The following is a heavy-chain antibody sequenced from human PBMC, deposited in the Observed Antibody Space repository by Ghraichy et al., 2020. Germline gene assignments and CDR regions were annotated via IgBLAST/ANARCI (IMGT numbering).Heavy chain of an antibody. CDR2: ISGTSSYI. Sequence: GGSLRLSCAASGFTFSTYSMNWVRQAPGKGLEWVSSISGTSSYIFYADSVKGRFTISRDNAKNSLYLQMNSLRAGDTAVYYCARDPIYDSYAYYYAGNYWGQGTLVTVSS. D-gene: IGHD3-22*01. V-gene: IGHV3-21*01. J-gene: IGHJ4*02. CDR3: ARDPIYDSYAYYYAGNY. CDR1: GFTFSTYS.